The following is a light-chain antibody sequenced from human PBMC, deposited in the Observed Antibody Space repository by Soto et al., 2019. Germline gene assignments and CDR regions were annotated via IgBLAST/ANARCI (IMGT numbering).Light chain of an antibody. CDR1: QGISSY. Sequence: IQLTQSPSFLSASVGDRVTITCRASQGISSYLAWYQQKPGKAPKLLIYAASTLQSGVPSRFSGSGSGTDFTLTISSLQPEDFATYYCQQLNSYPRTFGGGTKVDIK. CDR3: QQLNSYPRT. V-gene: IGKV1-9*01. J-gene: IGKJ4*01. CDR2: AAS.